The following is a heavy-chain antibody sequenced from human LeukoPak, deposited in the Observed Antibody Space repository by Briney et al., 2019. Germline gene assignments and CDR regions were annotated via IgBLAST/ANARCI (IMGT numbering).Heavy chain of an antibody. CDR3: ARVSHDVNYYDSSGYIDY. J-gene: IGHJ4*02. CDR1: GGSISSGGYY. CDR2: IYHSERI. V-gene: IGHV4-30-2*01. Sequence: PSETLSLTCTVPGGSISSGGYYWSWIRQPPGKGLEWIGYIYHSERIYSHPSLKSRVTISVDRSKNQFSLKLSSVTAADTAVYYCARVSHDVNYYDSSGYIDYWGQGTLVTVSS. D-gene: IGHD3-22*01.